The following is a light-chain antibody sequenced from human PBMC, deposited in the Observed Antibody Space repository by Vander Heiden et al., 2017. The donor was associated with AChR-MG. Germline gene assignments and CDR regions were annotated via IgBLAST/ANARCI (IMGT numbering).Light chain of an antibody. J-gene: IGLJ1*01. CDR2: EST. CDR1: SSDFVCYTY. CDR3: SSYAGSNNYSV. Sequence: SALSQPPAAARSTGQSVIIPCTGTSSDFVCYTYVSWYQQHPGRAPTLMIYESTELPSGVPDRFSSSKSGNTASLTVSGLQAEDEADYYCSSYAGSNNYSVFGTGTKVTVL. V-gene: IGLV2-8*02.